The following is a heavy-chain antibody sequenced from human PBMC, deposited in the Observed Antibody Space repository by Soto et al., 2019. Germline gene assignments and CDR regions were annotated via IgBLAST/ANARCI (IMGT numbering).Heavy chain of an antibody. J-gene: IGHJ4*02. V-gene: IGHV4-34*01. Sequence: PSETLSLTCAVYGGSFSGYYWSWIRQPPGKGLEWIGEINHSGSTNYNPSLKSRVTISVGTSKNQFSLKLSSVTAADTAVYYCARRDYSSSSSYFDYWGQGTLVTVSS. D-gene: IGHD6-6*01. CDR2: INHSGST. CDR3: ARRDYSSSSSYFDY. CDR1: GGSFSGYY.